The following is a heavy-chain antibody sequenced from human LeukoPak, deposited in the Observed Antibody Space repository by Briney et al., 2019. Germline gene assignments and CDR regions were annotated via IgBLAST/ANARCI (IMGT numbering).Heavy chain of an antibody. CDR1: GFTFSTYS. J-gene: IGHJ4*02. D-gene: IGHD3-16*01. CDR2: VSTSSTTI. V-gene: IGHV3-48*01. Sequence: GGSLRLSCAGSGFTFSTYSMSWVRQAPGKGLEWMSYVSTSSTTIYYADSVKGRFTISRDNANNSLYLQMNSLRAEDTAVYCCARVKGGFDSWGRGTLVTVSS. CDR3: ARVKGGFDS.